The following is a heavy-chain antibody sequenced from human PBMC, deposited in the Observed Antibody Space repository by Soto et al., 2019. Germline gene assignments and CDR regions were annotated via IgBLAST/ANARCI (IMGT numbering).Heavy chain of an antibody. J-gene: IGHJ5*02. CDR3: ARNYYDSSCYYYVGWFDP. CDR1: GCSISSYY. Sequence: QVQLQESGPGLVKPSETLSLTCTASGCSISSYYWSWIRQPAGKGLEWIGRIYTSGSTNYNPSLKRRVTMSAETYKNQFSLKVSSVTAAGAAGYYCARNYYDSSCYYYVGWFDPWGQGTLVTVSS. V-gene: IGHV4-4*07. D-gene: IGHD3-22*01. CDR2: IYTSGST.